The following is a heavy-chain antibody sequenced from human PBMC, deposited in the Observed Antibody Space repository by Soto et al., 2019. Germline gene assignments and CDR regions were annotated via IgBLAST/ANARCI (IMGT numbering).Heavy chain of an antibody. D-gene: IGHD4-17*01. CDR2: ISYDGSNK. CDR3: AKGLYYYYYYMDV. V-gene: IGHV3-30*18. Sequence: VQLVESGGGVVQPGRSLRLSCAASGFTFSSYGMHWVRQAPGKGLEWVAVISYDGSNKYYADSVKGRFTISRDNSKNTLYLQMNSLRAEDTAVYYCAKGLYYYYYYMDVWGKGTTVTVSS. CDR1: GFTFSSYG. J-gene: IGHJ6*03.